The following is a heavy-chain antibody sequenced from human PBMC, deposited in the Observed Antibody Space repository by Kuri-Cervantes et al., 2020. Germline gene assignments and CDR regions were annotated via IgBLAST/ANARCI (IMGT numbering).Heavy chain of an antibody. CDR2: ISYDGSNK. CDR3: TRGLAPDEGYFDV. V-gene: IGHV3-30*14. CDR1: GFTFSSYA. J-gene: IGHJ2*01. D-gene: IGHD5-24*01. Sequence: GESLKISCAASGFTFSSYAMHWVRQAPGKGLEWVAVISYDGSNKYYADSVKGRFTISRDNSKNTVYLQMDNLRPEDTAIFYCTRGLAPDEGYFDVWGPGTLVTVSS.